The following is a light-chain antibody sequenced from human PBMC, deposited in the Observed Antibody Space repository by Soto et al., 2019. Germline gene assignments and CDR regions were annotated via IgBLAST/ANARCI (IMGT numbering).Light chain of an antibody. CDR1: QSVSRNY. V-gene: IGKV3-20*01. CDR2: GAS. Sequence: EIVLTPSPCTLSLSPGERATLSCRASQSVSRNYIAWYRQKPGQAPKPLIYGASSRAPGIPDRFGGSGAGTDFTLTISRVEPEDFAVYYWQQYGSTPFTFGGGTKVEI. J-gene: IGKJ4*01. CDR3: QQYGSTPFT.